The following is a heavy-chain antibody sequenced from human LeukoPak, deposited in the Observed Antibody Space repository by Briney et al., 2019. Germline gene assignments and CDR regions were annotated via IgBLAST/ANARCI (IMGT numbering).Heavy chain of an antibody. D-gene: IGHD2-2*01. CDR2: ISYDGSNK. V-gene: IGHV3-30-3*01. J-gene: IGHJ4*02. CDR3: ARVEGIVVVPAAHPFDY. Sequence: PGGSLRLSCAASGFTFSSYAMHWVRQAPGKGLEWVAVISYDGSNKYYADSVKGRFTISRDNSKNTLYLQMNSLRAEDTAVYYCARVEGIVVVPAAHPFDYWGQGTLVTVSS. CDR1: GFTFSSYA.